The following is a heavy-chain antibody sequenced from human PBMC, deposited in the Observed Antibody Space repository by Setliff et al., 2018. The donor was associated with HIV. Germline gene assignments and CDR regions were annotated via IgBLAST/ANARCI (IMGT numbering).Heavy chain of an antibody. V-gene: IGHV1-69*05. CDR1: GGTFSSYA. Sequence: SVKVSCKASGGTFSSYAITWVRQAPGQGLEWVGGLIPFFGTANYAQKFQGRVTITTDESTNTAYMELISLTSEDTAVYYCASGFDSSGLSYFNYWGQGTLVTVSS. CDR2: LIPFFGTA. CDR3: ASGFDSSGLSYFNY. J-gene: IGHJ4*01. D-gene: IGHD3-22*01.